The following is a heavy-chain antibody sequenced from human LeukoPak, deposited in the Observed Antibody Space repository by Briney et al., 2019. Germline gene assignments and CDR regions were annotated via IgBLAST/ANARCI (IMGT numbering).Heavy chain of an antibody. Sequence: GGSLRLSCAASGFTFSSSDMNWVRQAPGKGLEWVSYISSSGSTVYYADSVKGRFTISRDNAKNSLCLQMNSLRAEDTAVHYCARAGVGATSDYWGQGTLVTVSS. V-gene: IGHV3-48*03. CDR1: GFTFSSSD. CDR2: ISSSGSTV. D-gene: IGHD1-26*01. CDR3: ARAGVGATSDY. J-gene: IGHJ4*02.